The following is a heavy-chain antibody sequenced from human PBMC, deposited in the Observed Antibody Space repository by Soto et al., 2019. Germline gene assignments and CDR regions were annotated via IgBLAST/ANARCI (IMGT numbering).Heavy chain of an antibody. V-gene: IGHV1-24*01. J-gene: IGHJ6*02. CDR1: GYTLTELS. CDR3: ATDRRLRLPLFWSGSYYYYYYGMDV. Sequence: ASVKVSCKVSGYTLTELSTHWVRQAPGKGPEWMGGFDPEDSETIYAQKFQGRVTMTEDTSTDTAYMELSSLRSEDTAVYYCATDRRLRLPLFWSGSYYYYYYGMDVWGQGTTVTVSS. CDR2: FDPEDSET. D-gene: IGHD3-3*01.